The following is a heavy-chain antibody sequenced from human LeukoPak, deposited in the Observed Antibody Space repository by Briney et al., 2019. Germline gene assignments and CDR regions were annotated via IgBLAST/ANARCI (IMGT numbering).Heavy chain of an antibody. J-gene: IGHJ4*02. CDR2: IIPILGIA. CDR3: ARCTNGVCAPSY. Sequence: SVKVSCKXSGGTFSSYIISWVRQAPRQGLEWMGRIIPILGIAHYAQKFQGRVTITADKSTSTAYMELSSLRSEDTAVYYCARCTNGVCAPSYWGQGTLVTVSS. CDR1: GGTFSSYI. D-gene: IGHD2-8*01. V-gene: IGHV1-69*02.